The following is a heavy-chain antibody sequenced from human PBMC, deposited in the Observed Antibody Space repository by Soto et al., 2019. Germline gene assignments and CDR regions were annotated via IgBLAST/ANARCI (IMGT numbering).Heavy chain of an antibody. D-gene: IGHD5-18*01. CDR2: IIPIFGTA. CDR1: GGTFSSYA. Sequence: QVQLVQSGAEVKKPGSSVKVSCKASGGTFSSYAISWVRQAPGQGLEWMGGIIPIFGTANYAQKFQGRVTITADESTSTAYMELSSLSSEDTAVYYCASLLVDTAMAPGSDYWGQGTLVTVSS. V-gene: IGHV1-69*01. J-gene: IGHJ4*02. CDR3: ASLLVDTAMAPGSDY.